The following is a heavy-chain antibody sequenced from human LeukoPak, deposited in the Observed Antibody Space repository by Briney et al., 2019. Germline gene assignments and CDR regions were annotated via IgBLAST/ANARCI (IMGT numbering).Heavy chain of an antibody. D-gene: IGHD2-21*02. CDR1: GGSINSDY. Sequence: SETLSLTCTVSGGSINSDYWSWVRQPPGKGLEWIGYIYYSGSSTNYNPSLKSRVTISVDRSKNQFSLKLSSVTAADTAVYYCARHSDPYCGGDCYSVYFQHWGQGTLVTVSS. CDR2: IYYSGSST. CDR3: ARHSDPYCGGDCYSVYFQH. V-gene: IGHV4-59*08. J-gene: IGHJ1*01.